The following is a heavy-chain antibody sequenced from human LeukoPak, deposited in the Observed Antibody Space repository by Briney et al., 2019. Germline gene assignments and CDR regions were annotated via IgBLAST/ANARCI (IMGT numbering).Heavy chain of an antibody. CDR3: VRLKLWIGELGSAFDI. CDR1: GYSFTSYW. D-gene: IGHD3-10*01. Sequence: GESLKISCKGSGYSFTSYWIGWVRQMPGKGLEWMGIIYPGDSDTRYSPSFQGQVTISADKSISTAYLQWSSLKASDTAMYYCVRLKLWIGELGSAFDIWGQGTMVTVSS. V-gene: IGHV5-51*01. CDR2: IYPGDSDT. J-gene: IGHJ3*02.